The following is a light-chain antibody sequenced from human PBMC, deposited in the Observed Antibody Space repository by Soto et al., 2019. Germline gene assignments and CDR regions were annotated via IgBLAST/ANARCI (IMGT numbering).Light chain of an antibody. CDR2: DNN. V-gene: IGLV1-40*01. Sequence: QSVLTQPPSLSGAPGQRVTISCTGSSSNIGAGYDVHWYQHLPGTAPKLLIYDNNDRPSGVPDRFSGSKSSTSASLAISGLQAEDEADYYCQSYDTSLSGYVFGAGTKVTVL. CDR1: SSNIGAGYD. J-gene: IGLJ1*01. CDR3: QSYDTSLSGYV.